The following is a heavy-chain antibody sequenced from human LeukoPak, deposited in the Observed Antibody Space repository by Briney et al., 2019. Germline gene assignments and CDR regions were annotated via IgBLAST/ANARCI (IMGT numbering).Heavy chain of an antibody. CDR1: GFTFSTYV. J-gene: IGHJ4*02. CDR2: ISSNGDNT. V-gene: IGHV3-64D*06. Sequence: GGSLRLSWSVSGFTFSTYVMHWVRQAPGKGLEYVSAISSNGDNTYYADSVKGRFTISRDNSKNTLYLQMSRLRADDTAVYYVVRGTGHWGQGTLVTVPS. CDR3: VRGTGH.